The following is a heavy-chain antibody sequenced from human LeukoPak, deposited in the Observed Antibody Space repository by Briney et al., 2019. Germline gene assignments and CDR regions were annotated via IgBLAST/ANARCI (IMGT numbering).Heavy chain of an antibody. CDR2: INPSGGST. CDR3: ARGATTCLDNWFDP. D-gene: IGHD5-12*01. V-gene: IGHV1-46*01. CDR1: GYTFTTYY. J-gene: IGHJ5*02. Sequence: ASVKVSFKAPGYTFTTYYMHWVRQAPGQGLEWMGIINPSGGSTSYAQTFQGRVTMTRDMSTSTVYMEVSSLRSEDTAVDYCARGATTCLDNWFDPWGQGTLVTVSS.